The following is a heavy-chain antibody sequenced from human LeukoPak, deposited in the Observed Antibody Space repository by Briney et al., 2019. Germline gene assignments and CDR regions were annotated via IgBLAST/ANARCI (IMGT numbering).Heavy chain of an antibody. CDR2: IYYIGST. J-gene: IGHJ4*02. Sequence: PSETLSLTCTVSGGSISSYYWSWIRQPPGKGLEWIGYIYYIGSTNYNPSLKSRVTISVDTSKNQFSLKLSSVTAADTAVYYCARERPDSSGYYSFDYWGQGTLVTVSS. D-gene: IGHD3-22*01. CDR1: GGSISSYY. CDR3: ARERPDSSGYYSFDY. V-gene: IGHV4-59*01.